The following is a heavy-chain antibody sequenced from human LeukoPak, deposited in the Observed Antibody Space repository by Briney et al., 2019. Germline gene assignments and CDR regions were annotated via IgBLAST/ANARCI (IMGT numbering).Heavy chain of an antibody. CDR1: GYSFTSYW. CDR2: IHPGDSDT. D-gene: IGHD2-15*01. CDR3: ARLFRDCSGGSCYPYYFDY. V-gene: IGHV5-51*01. Sequence: GESLKISCKGSGYSFTSYWIGWVRQMPGKGLEWMGIIHPGDSDTRYSPSFQGQVTISADKSIGTACLQWSSLKASDTAMYYCARLFRDCSGGSCYPYYFDYWGQGTLVTVSS. J-gene: IGHJ4*02.